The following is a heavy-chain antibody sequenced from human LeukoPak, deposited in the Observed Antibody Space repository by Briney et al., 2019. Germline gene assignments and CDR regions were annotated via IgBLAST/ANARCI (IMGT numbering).Heavy chain of an antibody. Sequence: PGGSLRLSCAASGFPFDSFGMHWVRQAPGKGLEWLSLISYAGDNKYEADSVKGRFTISRDNSKNTLFLQMDSLRAEDTAVYYCARAGRYSYDSSGYYYDAFDIWGQGTMVTVSS. CDR3: ARAGRYSYDSSGYYYDAFDI. CDR2: ISYAGDNK. V-gene: IGHV3-30*03. J-gene: IGHJ3*02. CDR1: GFPFDSFG. D-gene: IGHD3-22*01.